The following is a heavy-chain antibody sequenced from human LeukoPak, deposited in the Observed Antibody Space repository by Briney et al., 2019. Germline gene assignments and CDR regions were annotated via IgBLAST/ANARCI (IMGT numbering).Heavy chain of an antibody. J-gene: IGHJ4*02. CDR2: ISAYNGNT. Sequence: ASVKVSCKASGGTFSSYAISWVRQAPGQGLEWMGWISAYNGNTNYAQKLQGRVTMTTDASTSTAYMELRSLGSDDTAVYYCAREQMDPYDFWSGYYGFDYWGQGTLVTVSS. D-gene: IGHD3-3*01. CDR3: AREQMDPYDFWSGYYGFDY. V-gene: IGHV1-18*01. CDR1: GGTFSSYA.